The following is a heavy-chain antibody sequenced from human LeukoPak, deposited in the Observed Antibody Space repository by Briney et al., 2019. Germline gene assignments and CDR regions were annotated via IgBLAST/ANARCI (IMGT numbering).Heavy chain of an antibody. Sequence: PGRSLRLSCAASGFTFDDYAMHWVRQAPGKGLEWVSLISWDGGSTYYADSVKGRFTISRDNAKNSLYLQMNSLRAEDTALYHCARDPSPLTYSSSWYGGVLMYFDLWGRGTLVTVSS. V-gene: IGHV3-43D*03. J-gene: IGHJ2*01. CDR3: ARDPSPLTYSSSWYGGVLMYFDL. CDR2: ISWDGGST. CDR1: GFTFDDYA. D-gene: IGHD6-13*01.